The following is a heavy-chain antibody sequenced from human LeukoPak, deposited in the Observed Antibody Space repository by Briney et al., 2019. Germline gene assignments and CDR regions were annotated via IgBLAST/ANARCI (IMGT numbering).Heavy chain of an antibody. CDR3: TRGRYGSES. J-gene: IGHJ5*02. Sequence: GGSLRLSCAASGFTVSSNYMSWVRQAAGKGLEWVSVIYSGGNTYYSDSVKGRFSISRDSSKNTVSVQVDSLRAEDTAVYYCTRGRYGSESWGQGTLVTVSS. V-gene: IGHV3-53*01. CDR2: IYSGGNT. CDR1: GFTVSSNY. D-gene: IGHD3-10*01.